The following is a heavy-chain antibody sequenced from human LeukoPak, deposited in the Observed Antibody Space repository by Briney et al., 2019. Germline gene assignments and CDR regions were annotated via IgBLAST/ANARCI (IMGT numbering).Heavy chain of an antibody. D-gene: IGHD5-24*01. CDR2: INSDGSST. V-gene: IGHV3-74*01. CDR1: GFTFSSYW. Sequence: GESLRLSCAASGFTFSSYWMNWVRQAPGKGLVWVSRINSDGSSTKYADSVKGRFTISRDNAKNTLYLQMNSLRGEDAAVYYCARVGEKAFHLWPEIDYWGQGTLVTVSS. J-gene: IGHJ4*02. CDR3: ARVGEKAFHLWPEIDY.